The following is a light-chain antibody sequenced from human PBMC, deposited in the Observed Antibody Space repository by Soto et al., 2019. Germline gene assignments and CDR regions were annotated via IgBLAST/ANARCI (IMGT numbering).Light chain of an antibody. CDR3: GSHAAGSTLI. Sequence: SVLTQAASVSGSPGQSTPISCTGTSSDVGGYNEVSWYQQRPGKAPKLMIYDVTNRPSGVSHRFSGSKSGNTASLTISGLQAEDEAYYHCGSHAAGSTLIFGGGTKVTVL. CDR2: DVT. J-gene: IGLJ2*01. V-gene: IGLV2-14*03. CDR1: SSDVGGYNE.